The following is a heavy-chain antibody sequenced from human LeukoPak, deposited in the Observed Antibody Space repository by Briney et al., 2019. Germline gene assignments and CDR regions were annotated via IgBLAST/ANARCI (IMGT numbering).Heavy chain of an antibody. CDR2: IRSKAYGGTT. D-gene: IGHD3-3*01. V-gene: IGHV3-49*04. J-gene: IGHJ4*02. CDR3: TSSTHDYDFWSGHTRYYFDY. CDR1: EFTFSNYA. Sequence: GGSLRLSCAASEFTFSNYAMSWVRQAPGKGLEWVGFIRSKAYGGTTGYAASVKGRFTISRDDSKSIAYLQMNSLKTEDTAVYYCTSSTHDYDFWSGHTRYYFDYWGQGTLVTVSS.